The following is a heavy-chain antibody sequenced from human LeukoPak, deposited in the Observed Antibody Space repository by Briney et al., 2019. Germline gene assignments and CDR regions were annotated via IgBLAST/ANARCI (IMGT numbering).Heavy chain of an antibody. CDR3: ATDGAGDYLNH. D-gene: IGHD4-17*01. CDR1: GYIFSELS. CDR2: FNPEDGET. Sequence: ASVKVSCKVSGYIFSELSMHWLRQAPGQGLEWMGGFNPEDGETFYAQKFQGRVNMTEDTSTDTAYMELSSLSCDDTAVYYCATDGAGDYLNHWGQGTLVTVSS. V-gene: IGHV1-24*01. J-gene: IGHJ4*02.